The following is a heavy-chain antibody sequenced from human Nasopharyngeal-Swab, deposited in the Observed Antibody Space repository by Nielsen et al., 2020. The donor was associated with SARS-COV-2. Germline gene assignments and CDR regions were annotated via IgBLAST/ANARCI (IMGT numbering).Heavy chain of an antibody. Sequence: GESLKISCAASGFTFSSYEMIWVRQAPGQGLEWVSYISSSGSTIYYSDSVKGRFTISRDNAKNSLYLQMNSLRAEDTAVYYCAGERWVYGGNSIVSWGQGTRVTVSS. CDR2: ISSSGSTI. V-gene: IGHV3-48*03. CDR1: GFTFSSYE. J-gene: IGHJ5*02. CDR3: AGERWVYGGNSIVS. D-gene: IGHD4-23*01.